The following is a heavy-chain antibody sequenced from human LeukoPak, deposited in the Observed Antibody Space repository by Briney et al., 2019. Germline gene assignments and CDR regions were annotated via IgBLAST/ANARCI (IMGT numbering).Heavy chain of an antibody. J-gene: IGHJ1*01. Sequence: QPGGSLRLSCAASGFTFSSYAMSWVRQAPGKGLEWVSAISGSGGSTYYADSVKGRFTISRDNSKNTLYLQMNSLRAEDTAVYYCAKVGTAGTPPQAQYFQHWGQGTLVTVSS. CDR1: GFTFSSYA. CDR2: ISGSGGST. CDR3: AKVGTAGTPPQAQYFQH. V-gene: IGHV3-23*01. D-gene: IGHD6-13*01.